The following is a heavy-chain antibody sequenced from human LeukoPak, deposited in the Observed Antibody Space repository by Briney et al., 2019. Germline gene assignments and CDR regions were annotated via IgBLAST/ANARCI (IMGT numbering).Heavy chain of an antibody. CDR1: GFTFSTYW. Sequence: GGSLRLSCAASGFTFSTYWMSWVRQAPGKGLEWVANIKQDGSKKYYVDSVKGRFTISRDNAKNSLYLQMNSLRAEDTALYYCARDSSPLLTGPRFDYWGQGTLVTVSS. V-gene: IGHV3-7*03. J-gene: IGHJ4*02. CDR3: ARDSSPLLTGPRFDY. CDR2: IKQDGSKK. D-gene: IGHD2-15*01.